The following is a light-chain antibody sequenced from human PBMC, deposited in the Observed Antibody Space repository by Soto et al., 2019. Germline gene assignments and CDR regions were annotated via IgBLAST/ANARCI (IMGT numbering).Light chain of an antibody. Sequence: EIVLTQSPGTLSLSPGERATLSCRASQSVTSSYLAWYQQKPGQAPRLLIYGASSRATGIPDRFSGSGSGTDFTLTISRLEPEDCAVYYCHQDGSSPLTFGGGTKVESK. CDR3: HQDGSSPLT. J-gene: IGKJ4*01. CDR2: GAS. V-gene: IGKV3-20*01. CDR1: QSVTSSY.